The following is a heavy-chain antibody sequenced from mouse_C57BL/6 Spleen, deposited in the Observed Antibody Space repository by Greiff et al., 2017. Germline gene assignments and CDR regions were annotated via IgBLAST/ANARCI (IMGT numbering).Heavy chain of an antibody. V-gene: IGHV1-52*01. J-gene: IGHJ4*01. CDR1: GYTFTSYW. CDR3: ARDDGSGYNYAMDY. D-gene: IGHD1-1*01. Sequence: QVQLQQPGAELVRPGSSVKLSCKASGYTFTSYWMHWVKQRPIQGLEWIGNIDPSDSETHYNQKFKDKATLTVDKSSRTAYMQLSSLRSEDSAVYYCARDDGSGYNYAMDYWGQGTSVTVSS. CDR2: IDPSDSET.